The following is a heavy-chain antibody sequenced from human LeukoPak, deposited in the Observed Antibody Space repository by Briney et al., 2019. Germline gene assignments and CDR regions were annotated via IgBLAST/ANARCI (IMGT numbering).Heavy chain of an antibody. CDR2: IWYDGSNK. D-gene: IGHD2-15*01. Sequence: PGGCLRLSCAASGFTFSSYGMHWVRQAPGKGLEWVAVIWYDGSNKYYADSVKGRFTISRDNSKNTLYLQMNSLRAEDTAVYYCAKAGSFQYYYMDVWGKGTTVTVSS. CDR3: AKAGSFQYYYMDV. V-gene: IGHV3-33*06. CDR1: GFTFSSYG. J-gene: IGHJ6*03.